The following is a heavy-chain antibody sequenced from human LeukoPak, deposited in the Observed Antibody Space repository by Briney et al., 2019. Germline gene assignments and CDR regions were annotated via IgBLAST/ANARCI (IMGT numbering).Heavy chain of an antibody. CDR1: GFTFSGSA. J-gene: IGHJ4*02. CDR3: TRLSGYDYVWPNY. D-gene: IGHD5-12*01. V-gene: IGHV3-73*01. CDR2: IRSKANSYVT. Sequence: GGSLRLSCAASGFTFSGSAMHWVRQASGKGLEWVGRIRSKANSYVTAYAASVKGRFTISRDDSKNTAYLQMNSLKTEDTAVYYCTRLSGYDYVWPNYWGQGTLVTVSS.